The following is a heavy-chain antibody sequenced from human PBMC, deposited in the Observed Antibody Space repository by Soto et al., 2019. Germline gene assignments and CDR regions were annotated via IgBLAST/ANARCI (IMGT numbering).Heavy chain of an antibody. CDR1: GDSINIGDFS. D-gene: IGHD2-21*02. CDR3: ARLIGGYYARYFDS. Sequence: QLQLQESGTGLVRPSETLSLRCNVSGDSINIGDFSWSWLRQAPGKDLEWLGYIFHSGSTYYNRSLKSRVTISIDKSERQISLKLTSVTAADTAVYFCARLIGGYYARYFDSWGQGTLVTVSS. CDR2: IFHSGST. V-gene: IGHV4-30-2*01. J-gene: IGHJ4*02.